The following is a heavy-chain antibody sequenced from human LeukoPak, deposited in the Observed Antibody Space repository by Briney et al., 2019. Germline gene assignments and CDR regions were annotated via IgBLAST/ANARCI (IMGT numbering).Heavy chain of an antibody. CDR2: ISGSGGST. V-gene: IGHV3-23*01. Sequence: PEGSLRLSCAASGFTFSSYAMSWVRQAPGKGLEWVSAISGSGGSTYYADSVKGRFTISRDNSKNTLYLQMNSLRAEDTAVYYCARDLTDIVVVVAATGPGGFDPWGQGTLVTVSS. CDR1: GFTFSSYA. J-gene: IGHJ5*02. CDR3: ARDLTDIVVVVAATGPGGFDP. D-gene: IGHD2-15*01.